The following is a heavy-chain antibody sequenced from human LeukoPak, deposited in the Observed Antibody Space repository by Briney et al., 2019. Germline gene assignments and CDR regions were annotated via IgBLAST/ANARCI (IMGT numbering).Heavy chain of an antibody. Sequence: GGSLRLSRAATGFTFNSHAMGWVRQAPGKGLEWVATISGSGLNAYYVDSVEGRFTISRDNSKNTLYLQMSSLRAEDTAIYYCAARPPIAVAGPFDYWGQRTLVTVSS. CDR1: GFTFNSHA. D-gene: IGHD6-19*01. CDR3: AARPPIAVAGPFDY. V-gene: IGHV3-23*01. CDR2: ISGSGLNA. J-gene: IGHJ4*02.